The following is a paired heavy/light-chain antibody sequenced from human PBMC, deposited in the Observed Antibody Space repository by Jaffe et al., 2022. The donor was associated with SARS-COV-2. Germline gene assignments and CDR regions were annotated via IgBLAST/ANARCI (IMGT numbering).Light chain of an antibody. J-gene: IGLJ2*01. CDR2: EVS. CDR3: TSYTSSITVV. V-gene: IGLV2-14*01. Sequence: QSALTQPASVSGSPGQSITISCTGTSSDVGGYNYVSWYQQHPDKAPKLMIYEVSNRPSGVSNRFSGSKSGNTASLTISGLQAEDEADYYCTSYTSSITVVFGGGTRLTVL. CDR1: SSDVGGYNY.
Heavy chain of an antibody. CDR1: GFTFSSYA. J-gene: IGHJ6*02. CDR2: ISYDGSNK. V-gene: IGHV3-30-3*01. CDR3: ARELVEDCSGGRCPIWYDYYYYGVDV. D-gene: IGHD2-15*01. Sequence: QVQLVESGGGVVQPGRSLRLSCAASGFTFSSYAMHWVRQAPGKGLEWVAVISYDGSNKYYADSVKGRFSISRDNSKNTLYLQMYSLRAEDTAVYYCARELVEDCSGGRCPIWYDYYYYGVDVWGQGTTVTVAS.